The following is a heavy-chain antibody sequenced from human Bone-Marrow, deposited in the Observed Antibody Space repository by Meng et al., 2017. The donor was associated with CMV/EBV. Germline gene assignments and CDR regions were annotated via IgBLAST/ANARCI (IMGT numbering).Heavy chain of an antibody. CDR2: INPKSGVT. J-gene: IGHJ5*02. D-gene: IGHD6-13*01. V-gene: IGHV1-2*02. CDR1: GYTFTGYY. CDR3: ATDLAALGTGWFDP. Sequence: KASGYTFTGYYMHWVRRAPGHGREWMGWINPKSGVTNFAQRFKGRVTMTRDTSISTGYMELSRLRSDDTAVYYCATDLAALGTGWFDPWGQGTLVTVSS.